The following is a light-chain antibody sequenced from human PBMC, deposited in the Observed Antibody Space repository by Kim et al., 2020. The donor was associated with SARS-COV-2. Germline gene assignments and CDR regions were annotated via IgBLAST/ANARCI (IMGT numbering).Light chain of an antibody. Sequence: QSALTQPASMSGSPGQSITISCTGTNSDVGGYNYVSWYQQHEGKAPKLMIFDVTKRPSGVSDRFSGSKSGNTASLTISGLQADDEADYYCSSYRNSRTIFGGGTQLTFL. J-gene: IGLJ2*01. V-gene: IGLV2-14*03. CDR1: NSDVGGYNY. CDR2: DVT. CDR3: SSYRNSRTI.